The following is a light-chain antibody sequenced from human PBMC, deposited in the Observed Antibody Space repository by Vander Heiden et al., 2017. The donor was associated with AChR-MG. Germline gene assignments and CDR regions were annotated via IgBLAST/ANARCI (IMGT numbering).Light chain of an antibody. Sequence: ERQQSPATLSVSPGERATLSCRASQSVSSNLAWYQQKPGQAPRLLIYGASTRATGIPARFSGSGSGTEFTLTISSLQSEDFAVYYCQQYNNWPPYTFGQGTKLEIK. CDR3: QQYNNWPPYT. CDR1: QSVSSN. V-gene: IGKV3-15*01. CDR2: GAS. J-gene: IGKJ2*01.